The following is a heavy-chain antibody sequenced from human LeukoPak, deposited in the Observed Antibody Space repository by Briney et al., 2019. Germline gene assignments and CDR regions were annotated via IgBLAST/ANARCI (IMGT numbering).Heavy chain of an antibody. CDR3: VKDIQLST. CDR1: GFNFITAA. Sequence: QTGGPLRLSCAASGFNFITAAMTWVRQAPGKGLEWVSLIGSSGGSTYYADSVKGRFTISRDNFNHTLSLQMNSLRVEDTAIYYCVKDIQLSTWGLGTMVTVSS. V-gene: IGHV3-23*01. D-gene: IGHD5-24*01. J-gene: IGHJ3*01. CDR2: IGSSGGST.